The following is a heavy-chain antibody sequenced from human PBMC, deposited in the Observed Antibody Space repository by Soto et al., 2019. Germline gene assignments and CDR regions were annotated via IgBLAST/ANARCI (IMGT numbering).Heavy chain of an antibody. D-gene: IGHD1-1*01. Sequence: GSGPTLVNPTQTLTLTRTFSGFSLNTRRVCVSWIRQPPGKALEWLARIGWDDDKYYSTSLKTRLTISKDTSKNQVVLTMTNMDPVDTATYYCAREVMGTSFDPWGQGTPVTVSS. CDR1: GFSLNTRRVC. J-gene: IGHJ5*02. CDR3: AREVMGTSFDP. V-gene: IGHV2-70*11. CDR2: IGWDDDK.